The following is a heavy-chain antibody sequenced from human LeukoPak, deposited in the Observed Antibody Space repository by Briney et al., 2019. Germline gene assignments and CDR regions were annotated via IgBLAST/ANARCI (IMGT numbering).Heavy chain of an antibody. CDR1: GYTFTSYG. D-gene: IGHD3-10*01. V-gene: IGHV1-18*01. Sequence: ASVKVSCKASGYTFTSYGISWVRQAPGQGLEWMGWISAYNGNTNYAQKLQGRVTMTTDTSTSTAYMELRSLRFDDTAVYYCATLNYGSGSFDYWGQGTLVTVSS. CDR2: ISAYNGNT. J-gene: IGHJ4*02. CDR3: ATLNYGSGSFDY.